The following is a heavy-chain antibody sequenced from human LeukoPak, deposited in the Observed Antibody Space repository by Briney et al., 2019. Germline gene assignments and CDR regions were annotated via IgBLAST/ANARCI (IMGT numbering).Heavy chain of an antibody. CDR1: GGSFSGYY. Sequence: SETLSLTCAVYGGSFSGYYWSWIRQPPGKGLEWIGEINHSGSTNYNPSLKSRVTISVDTSKNQFSLKLSSVTAADTAVYYCARDNCSGEDCYSGRTWFDPWGQGTLVTISS. V-gene: IGHV4-34*01. CDR3: ARDNCSGEDCYSGRTWFDP. CDR2: INHSGST. J-gene: IGHJ5*02. D-gene: IGHD2-15*01.